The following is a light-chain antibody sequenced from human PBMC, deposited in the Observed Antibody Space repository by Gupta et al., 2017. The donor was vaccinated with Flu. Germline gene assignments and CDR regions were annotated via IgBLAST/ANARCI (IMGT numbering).Light chain of an antibody. J-gene: IGKJ3*01. V-gene: IGKV3-15*01. CDR3: QQYYNWAFT. CDR2: GAS. Sequence: EIVMTQSPATLSVSPGERATLSCRASQSVSSNLAWYQQKPGQAPRLLIYGASTRATGIPARFSGSGSGTEFTLTISSLQSEDFAVYYCQQYYNWAFTFGHGTRVDIK. CDR1: QSVSSN.